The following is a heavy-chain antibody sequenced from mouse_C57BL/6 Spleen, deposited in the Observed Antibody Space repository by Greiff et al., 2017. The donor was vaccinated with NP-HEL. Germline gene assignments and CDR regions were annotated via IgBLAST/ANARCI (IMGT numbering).Heavy chain of an antibody. V-gene: IGHV1-63*01. CDR2: IYPGGGYT. D-gene: IGHD3-2*02. CDR3: ARGRGSSGYGYYFDY. CDR1: GYTFTNYW. Sequence: QVQLQQSGAELVRPGTSVKMSCKASGYTFTNYWIGWAKQRPGHGLEWIGDIYPGGGYTNYNEKFKGKATLTADKSSSTAYMQFSSLTSEDSAIYYCARGRGSSGYGYYFDYWGQGTTLTVSS. J-gene: IGHJ2*01.